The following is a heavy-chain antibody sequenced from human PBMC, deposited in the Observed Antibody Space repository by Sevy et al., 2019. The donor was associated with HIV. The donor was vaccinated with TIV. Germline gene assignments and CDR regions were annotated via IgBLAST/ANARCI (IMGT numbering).Heavy chain of an antibody. CDR1: GGSISSNY. Sequence: SETLSLTCTVSGGSISSNYWSWLRQPPGKGLEWIGYIYSSGSSYNPSLKSRVSISMVTSKNQFSLKLNSVTAADTAVYYCASSSGYSYGDFYDWGQGNLVSVSS. CDR2: IYSSGSS. CDR3: ASSSGYSYGDFYD. D-gene: IGHD5-18*01. J-gene: IGHJ4*02. V-gene: IGHV4-59*01.